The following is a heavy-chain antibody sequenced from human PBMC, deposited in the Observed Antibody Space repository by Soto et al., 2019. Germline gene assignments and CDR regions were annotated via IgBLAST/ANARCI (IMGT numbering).Heavy chain of an antibody. Sequence: ASVKVSCKASGYTFTSYGISWVRQAPGQGLEWMGWISAYNGNTNYAQKLQGRVTMTTDTSTSTAYMELRSLRSDDTAVYYCARVPFSSSWRSGNWFNPWGQGTLVTVSS. D-gene: IGHD6-13*01. CDR2: ISAYNGNT. CDR3: ARVPFSSSWRSGNWFNP. V-gene: IGHV1-18*01. CDR1: GYTFTSYG. J-gene: IGHJ5*02.